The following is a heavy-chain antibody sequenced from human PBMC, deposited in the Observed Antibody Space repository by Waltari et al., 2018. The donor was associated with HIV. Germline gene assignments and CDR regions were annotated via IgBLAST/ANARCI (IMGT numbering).Heavy chain of an antibody. CDR3: ARDTGYCSFGGCSYNWLDP. V-gene: IGHV3-30*01. Sequence: QVHLVESGGGVVQPGRSLRLSCAASGFTFSSYAIHWVRQAPGKGLEWVALISYDGSNTYYADSVKGRFTISRDNSKNTLYLQMNSLRAEDTSVYYCARDTGYCSFGGCSYNWLDPWGQGTLVSVSS. CDR2: ISYDGSNT. J-gene: IGHJ5*02. D-gene: IGHD2-15*01. CDR1: GFTFSSYA.